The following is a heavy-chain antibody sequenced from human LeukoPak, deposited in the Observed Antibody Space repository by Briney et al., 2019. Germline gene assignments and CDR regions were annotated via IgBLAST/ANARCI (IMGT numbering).Heavy chain of an antibody. D-gene: IGHD3-10*01. CDR1: GFNVSTNY. CDR3: ARAGDYGSGSSKVFY. Sequence: GGSLRLSCAASGFNVSTNYMTWVRQAPGKGLEWVSLIYSGGDTDYADSVKGRFTISRDNSNNTLYLQMNSLRAEDTAVYYCARAGDYGSGSSKVFYWGQGTVVTVSS. CDR2: IYSGGDT. V-gene: IGHV3-53*01. J-gene: IGHJ4*02.